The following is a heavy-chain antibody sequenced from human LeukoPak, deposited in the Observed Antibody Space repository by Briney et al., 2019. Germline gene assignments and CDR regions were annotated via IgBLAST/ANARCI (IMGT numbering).Heavy chain of an antibody. J-gene: IGHJ4*02. CDR1: GGSFSGYY. CDR2: INHSGST. V-gene: IGHV4-34*01. CDR3: ARVGTGTTILLDY. Sequence: SETLSLTCAVYGGSFSGYYWSWIRQPPGKGLEWIGEINHSGSTNYNPSLKSRVTISVDTSKNQFSLKLSSVTAADTAVYCCARVGTGTTILLDYWGQGTLVTVSS. D-gene: IGHD1-1*01.